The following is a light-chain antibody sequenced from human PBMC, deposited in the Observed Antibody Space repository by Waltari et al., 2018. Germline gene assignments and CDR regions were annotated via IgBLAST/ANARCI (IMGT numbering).Light chain of an antibody. CDR1: ALPKKF. J-gene: IGLJ6*01. CDR3: FSTDSSATYVV. Sequence: SYELTQPPSVSVSPGQTARIACSGDALPKKFAYWYQQRSGQAPVMVIYEDNKRPDGIPERFSGASSGTVATLTITGAQVEDEGDYFCFSTDSSATYVVFGSGTKV. V-gene: IGLV3-10*01. CDR2: EDN.